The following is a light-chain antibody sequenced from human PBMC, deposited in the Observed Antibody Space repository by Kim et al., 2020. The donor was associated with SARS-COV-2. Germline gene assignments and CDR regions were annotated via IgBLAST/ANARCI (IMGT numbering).Light chain of an antibody. CDR1: SSDVGSYNL. Sequence: QAASVSGSPGQSITISCTGTSSDVGSYNLVSWYQQHPGKAPKLMIYEVSKRPSGVSNRFSGSKSGNTASLTISGLQAEDEADYYCCSYAGSSTYYVFGTGTKVTVL. CDR2: EVS. V-gene: IGLV2-23*02. J-gene: IGLJ1*01. CDR3: CSYAGSSTYYV.